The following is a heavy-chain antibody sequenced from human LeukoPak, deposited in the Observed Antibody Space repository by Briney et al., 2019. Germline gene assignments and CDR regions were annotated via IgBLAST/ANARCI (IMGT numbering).Heavy chain of an antibody. CDR2: MFYSGTT. J-gene: IGHJ5*02. Sequence: SETLSLTCSVSGASVTSCYWTWIRQPPGKGLESIGYMFYSGTTNYNPSLKSRVTISMDTSKNQFSLKLTSVTAADTAVYYCARIMPSDYSTTPWGQGTLVTVSS. CDR1: GASVTSCY. CDR3: ARIMPSDYSTTP. D-gene: IGHD4-11*01. V-gene: IGHV4-59*02.